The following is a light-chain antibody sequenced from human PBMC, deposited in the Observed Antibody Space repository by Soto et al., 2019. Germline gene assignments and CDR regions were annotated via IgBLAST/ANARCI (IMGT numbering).Light chain of an antibody. J-gene: IGKJ5*01. CDR2: GVS. V-gene: IGKV3-15*01. CDR1: QSARSS. CDR3: QQYNNWPPT. Sequence: EIVLTHSPGTLSLSPGEIATLSCTASQSARSSLAWYQQKTGQAPSLLIYGVSIRATGIPARFNGSGSGTEFNLTISSLQSEDVAVYYCQQYNNWPPTFGQGTRLEIK.